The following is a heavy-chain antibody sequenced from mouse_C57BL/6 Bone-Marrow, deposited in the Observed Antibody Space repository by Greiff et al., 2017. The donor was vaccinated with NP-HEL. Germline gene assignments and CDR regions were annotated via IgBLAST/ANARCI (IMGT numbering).Heavy chain of an antibody. CDR2: IRLKSDNYAT. Sequence: EVKLEESGGGLVQPGGSMKLSCVASGFSFSNYWMNWVRQSPEKGLEWVAQIRLKSDNYATHYAESVKGRFTISRDDSKSSVYLQMNNLRAEDAGIYYCTEVGLRRFDYWGQGTTLPVSS. V-gene: IGHV6-3*01. CDR3: TEVGLRRFDY. J-gene: IGHJ2*01. D-gene: IGHD2-4*01. CDR1: GFSFSNYW.